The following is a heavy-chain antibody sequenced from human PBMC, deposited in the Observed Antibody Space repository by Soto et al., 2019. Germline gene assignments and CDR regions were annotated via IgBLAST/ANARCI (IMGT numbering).Heavy chain of an antibody. CDR3: AKVLEGGPVTMPYYYYYYYMDV. D-gene: IGHD4-4*01. CDR1: GFTFSSYA. J-gene: IGHJ6*03. V-gene: IGHV3-23*01. Sequence: EVQLLESGGGLVQPGGSLRLSCAASGFTFSSYAMSWVRQAPGKGLEWVSAISGSGGSTYYADSVKGRFTISRDNSKNTLYLQMNSLRAEDTAVYYCAKVLEGGPVTMPYYYYYYYMDVWGKGTTVTVSS. CDR2: ISGSGGST.